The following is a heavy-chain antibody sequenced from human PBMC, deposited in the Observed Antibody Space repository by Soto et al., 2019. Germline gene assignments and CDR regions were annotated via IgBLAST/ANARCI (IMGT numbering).Heavy chain of an antibody. D-gene: IGHD3-3*01. CDR2: ISGSGDNT. V-gene: IGHV3-23*01. CDR1: GFTFSSFA. Sequence: GGSLRLSCAASGFTFSSFARSWVRQAPGKGLEWVSAISGSGDNTYYAESVKGRFSISRDNSKNTLYLQMNSLRAEDTAIYYCAKGAYYDYWSGYSAYDCWGQGTLVTVSS. CDR3: AKGAYYDYWSGYSAYDC. J-gene: IGHJ4*02.